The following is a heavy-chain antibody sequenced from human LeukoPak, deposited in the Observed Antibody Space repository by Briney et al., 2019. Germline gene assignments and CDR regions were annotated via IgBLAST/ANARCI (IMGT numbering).Heavy chain of an antibody. Sequence: GGSLRLSCAASGVSFDDYDMSWVRQAPGKGLEWVSGISWNGGSTGYADSVKGRFTISRDNAKNSLYLQMNSLRAEDTALYYCARARGYNYGFDYWGQGTLVTVSS. V-gene: IGHV3-20*04. CDR2: ISWNGGST. D-gene: IGHD5-18*01. CDR3: ARARGYNYGFDY. CDR1: GVSFDDYD. J-gene: IGHJ4*02.